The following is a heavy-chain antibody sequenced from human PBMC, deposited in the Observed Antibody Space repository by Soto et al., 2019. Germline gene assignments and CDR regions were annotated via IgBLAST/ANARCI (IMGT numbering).Heavy chain of an antibody. D-gene: IGHD3-10*01. CDR1: GGSISSYY. CDR3: ARQARYYGSGSPSYYNS. V-gene: IGHV4-59*08. CDR2: IYYSGST. J-gene: IGHJ4*02. Sequence: SETLSLTCTVSGGSISSYYWSWIRQPPGKGLEWIGYIYYSGSTNYNPSLKSRVTISVDTSKNQFSLKLSSVTAADTAVYYCARQARYYGSGSPSYYNSWGQGTLVTVS.